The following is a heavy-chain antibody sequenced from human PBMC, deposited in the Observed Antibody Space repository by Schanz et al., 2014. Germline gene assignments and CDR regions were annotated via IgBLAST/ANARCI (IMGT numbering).Heavy chain of an antibody. CDR2: IGTAGDT. CDR3: ARPRFDYGEVDY. V-gene: IGHV3-13*04. D-gene: IGHD4-17*01. Sequence: VQLLQFGGGVVQPGGSLRLSCAASGFSIRNHDMHWVRQATGAGLEWVSAIGTAGDTFYLDSVRGRFTISRDRFQNTLYLRMSSLRAEDTAVYYCARPRFDYGEVDYWGQGTLVTVSS. J-gene: IGHJ4*02. CDR1: GFSIRNHD.